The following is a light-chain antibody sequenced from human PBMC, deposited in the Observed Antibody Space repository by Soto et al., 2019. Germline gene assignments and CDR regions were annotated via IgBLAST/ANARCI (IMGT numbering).Light chain of an antibody. CDR1: SSDVGDNNY. CDR2: DVT. Sequence: QSALTQPASVSGSPGQSITISCTGNSSDVGDNNYVSWYQQHPGKAPKLMIYDVTHRPSGISNRFSGSKSGNTASLTISGLQAEDEADYYCSSYTSSSTLDVFGTGTKLTVL. V-gene: IGLV2-14*01. CDR3: SSYTSSSTLDV. J-gene: IGLJ1*01.